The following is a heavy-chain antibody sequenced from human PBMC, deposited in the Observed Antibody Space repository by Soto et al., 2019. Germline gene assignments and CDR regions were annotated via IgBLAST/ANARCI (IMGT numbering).Heavy chain of an antibody. CDR2: INPSGGST. Sequence: ASVKVSCKASGYTFTSYYMHWVRQAPGQGLEWMGIINPSGGSTSYAQKFQGRVTMTRDTSTSTVYMELSSLRSEDTAVYYCAREKFIVVVPAVMADWGKGTMVTVSS. D-gene: IGHD2-2*01. V-gene: IGHV1-46*01. CDR3: AREKFIVVVPAVMAD. CDR1: GYTFTSYY. J-gene: IGHJ6*03.